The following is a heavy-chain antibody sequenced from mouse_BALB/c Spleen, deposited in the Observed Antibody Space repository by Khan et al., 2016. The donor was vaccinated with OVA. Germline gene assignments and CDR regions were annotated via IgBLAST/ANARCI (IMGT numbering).Heavy chain of an antibody. CDR3: ATSYFCGYYFDY. CDR2: ISSDSSTI. J-gene: IGHJ2*01. CDR1: GFTFTSYG. Sequence: EVKLMESGGGLVQPGGSRKLSCAASGFTFTSYGMHWIRQAPEKGLEWVAYISSDSSTIYYADTVKGRFTISRDNPKNTLFLQMTSLRSGDTAMYFCATSYFCGYYFDYWGQGTTLTVSS. D-gene: IGHD1-1*01. V-gene: IGHV5-17*02.